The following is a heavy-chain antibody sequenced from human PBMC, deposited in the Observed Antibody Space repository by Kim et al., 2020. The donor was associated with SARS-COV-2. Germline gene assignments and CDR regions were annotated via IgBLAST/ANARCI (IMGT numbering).Heavy chain of an antibody. CDR3: ARAHYDILTGYTPFNDH. CDR1: GYTFTNFG. D-gene: IGHD3-9*01. J-gene: IGHJ4*02. V-gene: IGHV1-18*01. Sequence: ASVKVSCKASGYTFTNFGISWVRQAPGQGLEWMGWIRVYNGNANYAQKLQGRVTMTTDTSTSTVYMELRRLRSDDTAVYYCARAHYDILTGYTPFNDHWGQGTLVTVSS. CDR2: IRVYNGNA.